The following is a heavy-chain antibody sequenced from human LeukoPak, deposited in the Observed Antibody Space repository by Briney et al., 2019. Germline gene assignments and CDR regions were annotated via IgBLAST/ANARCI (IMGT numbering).Heavy chain of an antibody. CDR1: GGTLSSYA. CDR2: INPSGGST. Sequence: ASVKVSCKASGGTLSSYAISWVRQAPGQGLEWMGIINPSGGSTSYAQKFQGRVTMTRDMSTSTDYMELSSLRSEDTAVYYCARDNSVEDTAWWFDPWGQGTLVTVSS. CDR3: ARDNSVEDTAWWFDP. J-gene: IGHJ5*02. V-gene: IGHV1-46*01. D-gene: IGHD4-23*01.